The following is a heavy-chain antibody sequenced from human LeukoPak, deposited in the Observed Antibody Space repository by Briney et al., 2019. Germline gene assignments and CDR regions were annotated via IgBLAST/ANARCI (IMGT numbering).Heavy chain of an antibody. J-gene: IGHJ3*02. V-gene: IGHV3-21*01. Sequence: GGSLRLSCAASGFTFSNYWLTWVRQAPGKGLEWVSSISSSSSYIYYADSVKGRFTISRDNAKNSLYLQMNSLRAEDTAVYYCARGITMIDDAFDIWGQGTMVTVSS. CDR1: GFTFSNYW. CDR2: ISSSSSYI. CDR3: ARGITMIDDAFDI. D-gene: IGHD3-22*01.